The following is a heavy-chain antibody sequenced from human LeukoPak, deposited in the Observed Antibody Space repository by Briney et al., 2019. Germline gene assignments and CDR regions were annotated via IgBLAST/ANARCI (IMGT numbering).Heavy chain of an antibody. Sequence: PSETLSLTCTVSGGSISSSSYYWGWLRQPPGKGLEWIGSIYYSGSTYYNPSLKSRVTISVDTSKNQFSLKLSSVTAADTAVYYCAREGGYSYGYPGPVPFDYWGQGTLVTVSS. CDR1: GGSISSSSYY. D-gene: IGHD5-18*01. CDR2: IYYSGST. V-gene: IGHV4-39*07. CDR3: AREGGYSYGYPGPVPFDY. J-gene: IGHJ4*02.